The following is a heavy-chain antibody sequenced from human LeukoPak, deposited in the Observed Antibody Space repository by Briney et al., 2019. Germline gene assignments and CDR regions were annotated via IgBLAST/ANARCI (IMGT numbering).Heavy chain of an antibody. Sequence: GGSLRLSCAASGFTFSSYAMSWVRQAPGKGLEWVSTITGSGDNTYYTDSVKGRFTFSRDNSKSTLYLQMNSLRAEDTAVYYCAKRVTVTTKYFDSWGQGTLVTVSS. J-gene: IGHJ4*02. D-gene: IGHD4-17*01. V-gene: IGHV3-23*01. CDR3: AKRVTVTTKYFDS. CDR2: ITGSGDNT. CDR1: GFTFSSYA.